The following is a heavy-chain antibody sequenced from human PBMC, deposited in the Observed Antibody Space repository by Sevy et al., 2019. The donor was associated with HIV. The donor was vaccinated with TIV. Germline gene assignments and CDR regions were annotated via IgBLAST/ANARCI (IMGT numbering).Heavy chain of an antibody. CDR1: GFTFSSYA. Sequence: GGSLRLSCAASGFTFSSYATSWVRQAPGKGLEWVSAISGSGGSTYYADSVKGRFTISRDNSKNTLYLQMNSLRAEDTAVYYCAKDEDYYGSGSRGYWGQGTMVTVSS. CDR2: ISGSGGST. J-gene: IGHJ4*02. D-gene: IGHD3-10*01. CDR3: AKDEDYYGSGSRGY. V-gene: IGHV3-23*01.